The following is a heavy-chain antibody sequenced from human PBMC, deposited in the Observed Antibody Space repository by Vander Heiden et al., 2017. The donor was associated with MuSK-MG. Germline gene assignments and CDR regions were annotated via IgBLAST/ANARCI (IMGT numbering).Heavy chain of an antibody. Sequence: QLQLQESGPGLVTPSETLSLPCTVSGGSISSSGYYWGRIRQPPGKGLDWIGSIYYSGSTYYNPSLDSRVIISVDTSKNQFSLKLSSVTAADTAVYYCARHVGGYYYYMDVWGKGTTVTVSS. CDR3: ARHVGGYYYYMDV. CDR1: GGSISSSGYY. J-gene: IGHJ6*03. CDR2: IYYSGST. V-gene: IGHV4-39*01. D-gene: IGHD2-15*01.